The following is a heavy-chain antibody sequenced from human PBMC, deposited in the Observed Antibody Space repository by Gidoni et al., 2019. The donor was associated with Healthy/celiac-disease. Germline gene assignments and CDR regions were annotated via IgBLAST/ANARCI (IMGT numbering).Heavy chain of an antibody. CDR3: ARAPYSNYGYYYYMDV. Sequence: QVQLQESGPGLVKPSETLSLTCTVSGGSISSYYWSWIRQPPGKGLEWIGYIYYSGSTNYNPSLKGRVTISVDTSKNQFSLKLSSVTAADTAVYYCARAPYSNYGYYYYMDVWGKGTTVTVSS. CDR1: GGSISSYY. D-gene: IGHD4-4*01. J-gene: IGHJ6*03. V-gene: IGHV4-59*08. CDR2: IYYSGST.